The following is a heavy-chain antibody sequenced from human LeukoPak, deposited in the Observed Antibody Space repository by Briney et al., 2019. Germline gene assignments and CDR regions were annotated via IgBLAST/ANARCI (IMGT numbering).Heavy chain of an antibody. V-gene: IGHV3-21*01. Sequence: GGSLRLSCAASGFTFSSYSMNWVRQAPGKGLEWVSSISSSSSYIYYADSVKGRFTISRDNAKNSLYLQMNSLRAEDTAFYFCARHLTMIGSAFDIWGQGTMVTVSS. J-gene: IGHJ3*02. D-gene: IGHD3-22*01. CDR2: ISSSSSYI. CDR3: ARHLTMIGSAFDI. CDR1: GFTFSSYS.